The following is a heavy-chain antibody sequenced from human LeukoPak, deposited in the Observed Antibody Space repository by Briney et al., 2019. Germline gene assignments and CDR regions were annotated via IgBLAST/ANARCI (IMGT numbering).Heavy chain of an antibody. CDR2: INPDTGGA. CDR1: GYTFTGYY. Sequence: ASVKVSCKTSGYTFTGYYLHWVRQAPGQGLEWMGWINPDTGGANYAQQFQGRVTMTRDTSISTAYMQLSRLRSDDTAVYYCARGYICSGGTCYSRLWFDPWGQGTLVSVSS. CDR3: ARGYICSGGTCYSRLWFDP. D-gene: IGHD2-15*01. J-gene: IGHJ5*02. V-gene: IGHV1-2*02.